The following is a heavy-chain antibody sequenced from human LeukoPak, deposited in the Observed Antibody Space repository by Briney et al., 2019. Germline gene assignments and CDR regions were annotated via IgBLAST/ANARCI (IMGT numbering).Heavy chain of an antibody. Sequence: RGSLRLSCAASGCTFSSYWTHWVRQAPGKGLVWVSRINSDGRSTSYADSVKGRFTISRDNAKNTLYLQMNSLRAEDTAVYYCARDVLRYFDWLLYPQYYYYGMDVWGQGTTVTVSS. D-gene: IGHD3-9*01. CDR3: ARDVLRYFDWLLYPQYYYYGMDV. J-gene: IGHJ6*02. CDR1: GCTFSSYW. V-gene: IGHV3-74*01. CDR2: INSDGRST.